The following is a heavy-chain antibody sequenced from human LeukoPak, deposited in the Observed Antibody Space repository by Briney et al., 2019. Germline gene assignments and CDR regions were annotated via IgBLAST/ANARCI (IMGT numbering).Heavy chain of an antibody. CDR3: ARELGYCSGGSCYKDWYSDL. V-gene: IGHV4-30-4*01. J-gene: IGHJ2*01. D-gene: IGHD2-15*01. Sequence: PSETLSLTCTVSGGSISSGDYHWSWIRQPPGKGLEWIGYIYYSGSTYYNPSLKSRVTISLGTSKNQFSLKLSSVTAADTAVYYCARELGYCSGGSCYKDWYSDLWGRGTLVTVSS. CDR1: GGSISSGDYH. CDR2: IYYSGST.